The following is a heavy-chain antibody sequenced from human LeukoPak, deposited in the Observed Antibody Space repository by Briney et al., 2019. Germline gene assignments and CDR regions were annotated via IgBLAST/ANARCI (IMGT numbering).Heavy chain of an antibody. V-gene: IGHV3-33*01. CDR1: GFTFSDYG. CDR3: ARDLMSSISRGWFDP. CDR2: IWYDGSNK. Sequence: PGGSLRLSCAASGFTFSDYGMHWVRQAPGKGLEWVAVIWYDGSNKYYADSVKGRFTISRDNAKKSLYLQMNSLRAEDTAIYYCARDLMSSISRGWFDPWGQGTLVTVSS. J-gene: IGHJ5*02. D-gene: IGHD2-2*01.